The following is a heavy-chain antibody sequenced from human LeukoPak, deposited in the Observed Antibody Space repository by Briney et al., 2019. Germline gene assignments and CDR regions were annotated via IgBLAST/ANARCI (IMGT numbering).Heavy chain of an antibody. CDR1: GFTFSSYA. Sequence: GGSLRLSCAASGFTFSSYAMSWVRQAPGKGLEWVSAISGSGGSTYYADSVKGRFTISRDNSKNTLYLQMNSLRAEDTAVYYCAKATYYDFWSGPTFDYWGQGTLVTVSS. CDR2: ISGSGGST. J-gene: IGHJ4*02. CDR3: AKATYYDFWSGPTFDY. V-gene: IGHV3-23*01. D-gene: IGHD3-3*01.